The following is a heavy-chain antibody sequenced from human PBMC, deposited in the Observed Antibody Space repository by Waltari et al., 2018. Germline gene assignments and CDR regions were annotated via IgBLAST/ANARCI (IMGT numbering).Heavy chain of an antibody. CDR1: Y. J-gene: IGHJ5*02. D-gene: IGHD5-12*01. CDR3: ARHWKKSGYRCDP. CDR2: IYYTGST. Sequence: YWGWIRQSPGRGLEWIGNIYYTGSTYYNPTLKGRVTISGDMSKNQFSLKLSSVTAADTAVYYCARHWKKSGYRCDPLGRGTLVTVSS. V-gene: IGHV4-39*01.